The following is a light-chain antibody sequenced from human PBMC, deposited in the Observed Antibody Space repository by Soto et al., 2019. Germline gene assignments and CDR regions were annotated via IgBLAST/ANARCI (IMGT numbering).Light chain of an antibody. V-gene: IGKV3-15*01. CDR2: GAS. CDR1: QSVSSN. Sequence: EIVMTQSPATLSVSPGERVTLSCRASQSVSSNLAWYQQKPGQAPRLLIYGASTRDTGIPARFSGGGSETEFTLTISSLQSEDFAVYYCQQYHNWPPRTFGQGTKVDIK. CDR3: QQYHNWPPRT. J-gene: IGKJ1*01.